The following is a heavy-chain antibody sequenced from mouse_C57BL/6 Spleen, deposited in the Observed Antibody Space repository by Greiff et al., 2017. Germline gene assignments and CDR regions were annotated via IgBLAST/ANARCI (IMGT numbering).Heavy chain of an antibody. J-gene: IGHJ4*01. Sequence: QVQLQQPGAELVKPGASVKVSCKASGYTFTSYWMHWVKQRPGQGLEWIGRIHPSDSDTNYNQKFKGKATLTVDKSYSTAYMQLSSLTSEDSAVYYCAIKKVGSRYDYYAMDYWGQGTSVTVSS. CDR3: AIKKVGSRYDYYAMDY. D-gene: IGHD1-1*01. V-gene: IGHV1-74*01. CDR2: IHPSDSDT. CDR1: GYTFTSYW.